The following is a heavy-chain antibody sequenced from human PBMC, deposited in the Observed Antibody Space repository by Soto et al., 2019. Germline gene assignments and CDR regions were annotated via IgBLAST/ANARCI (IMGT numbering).Heavy chain of an antibody. Sequence: EVQLVESGGGLVKPGGSLRLSCAASGFTFSSYSMNWVRLAPGKGLEWVSSISSSSSYTYYADSVKGRFTISRDNAKNSLYLQMNSLRAEDTAVYYCARDQPGYSYGYGLGYWGQGTLVTVSS. J-gene: IGHJ4*02. CDR3: ARDQPGYSYGYGLGY. CDR1: GFTFSSYS. CDR2: ISSSSSYT. D-gene: IGHD5-18*01. V-gene: IGHV3-21*01.